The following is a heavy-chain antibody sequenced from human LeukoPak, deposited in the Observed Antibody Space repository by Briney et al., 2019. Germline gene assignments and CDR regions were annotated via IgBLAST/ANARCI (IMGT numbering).Heavy chain of an antibody. CDR1: GFTVSSSY. CDR2: IYSGGST. CDR3: AKDTRGTYYDSSGYLFDY. Sequence: GGSLRLSCAASGFTVSSSYMSWVRQAPGKGLEWVSVIYSGGSTYYADSVKGRFTISRDNSKNTLYLQMNSLRTEDTAMYYCAKDTRGTYYDSSGYLFDYWGQGALVTVSS. V-gene: IGHV3-53*05. J-gene: IGHJ4*02. D-gene: IGHD3-22*01.